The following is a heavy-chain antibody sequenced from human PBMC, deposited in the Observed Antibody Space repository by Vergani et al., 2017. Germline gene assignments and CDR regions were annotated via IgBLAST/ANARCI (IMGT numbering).Heavy chain of an antibody. D-gene: IGHD3-10*01. V-gene: IGHV4-34*01. CDR1: GGSFSGYY. CDR3: ARYMVRGAVDY. J-gene: IGHJ4*02. CDR2: INHSGST. Sequence: QVQLQQWGAGLLKPSETLSLTCAVYGGSFSGYYWSWIRQPPGKGLEWIGEINHSGSTNYNPSLKSRVTISVDTSKNQFSRKLSSVTAADTAVYYCARYMVRGAVDYWGQGTLVTVSS.